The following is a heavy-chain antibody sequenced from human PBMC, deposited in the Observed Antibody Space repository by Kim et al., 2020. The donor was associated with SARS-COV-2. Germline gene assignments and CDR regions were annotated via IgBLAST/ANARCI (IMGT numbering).Heavy chain of an antibody. CDR1: GFTFSSYW. CDR3: ASCGHYDFWSGYCAIDY. CDR2: IKQDGSEK. Sequence: GGSLRLSCAASGFTFSSYWMSWVRQAPGKGLEWVANIKQDGSEKYYVDSVKGRFTISRDNAKNSLYLQMNSLRAEDTAVYYCASCGHYDFWSGYCAIDYWGQGTLVTVSS. D-gene: IGHD3-3*01. J-gene: IGHJ4*02. V-gene: IGHV3-7*01.